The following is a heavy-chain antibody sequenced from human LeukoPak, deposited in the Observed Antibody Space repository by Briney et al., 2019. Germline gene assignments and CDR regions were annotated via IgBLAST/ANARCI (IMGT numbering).Heavy chain of an antibody. CDR2: IRYDGSNK. D-gene: IGHD2-2*01. CDR3: AKDSEDLIVVVPAAIDY. CDR1: GFTFSSYG. J-gene: IGHJ4*02. V-gene: IGHV3-30*02. Sequence: GGSLRLSCAASGFTFSSYGMHWVRQAPSKGLEWVAFIRYDGSNKYYADSVKGRFTISRDNSKNTLYLQMNSLRAEDTAVYYCAKDSEDLIVVVPAAIDYWGQGTLVTVSS.